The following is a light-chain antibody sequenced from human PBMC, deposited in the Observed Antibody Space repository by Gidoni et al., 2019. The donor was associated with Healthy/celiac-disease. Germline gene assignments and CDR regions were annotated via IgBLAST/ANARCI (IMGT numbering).Light chain of an antibody. CDR3: MQALQTPYT. V-gene: IGKV2-28*01. Sequence: DIMMTQYPLSLPVTPGEPASISCRSSQSLLHSNGYNYLDWYLQKPGQSPQLLIYLGSNRAAGVPDRFSGSGSGTDFTLKISRVEAEYVGVYYCMQALQTPYTFXQXTKLEIK. CDR2: LGS. CDR1: QSLLHSNGYNY. J-gene: IGKJ2*01.